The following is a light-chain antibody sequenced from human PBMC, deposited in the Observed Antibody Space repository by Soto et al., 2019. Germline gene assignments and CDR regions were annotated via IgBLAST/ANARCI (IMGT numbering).Light chain of an antibody. J-gene: IGKJ4*01. CDR2: DAS. CDR1: QSVGSY. CDR3: QQTHNWPPLT. Sequence: KVLTQSPATLSLSPGERATLSCRASQSVGSYLIWYQQKPGQAPRLLIYDASIRATGIPAMFTGSGSGTDFTLTISSLDPEDFAVYYCQQTHNWPPLTFGGGTKVEI. V-gene: IGKV3-11*01.